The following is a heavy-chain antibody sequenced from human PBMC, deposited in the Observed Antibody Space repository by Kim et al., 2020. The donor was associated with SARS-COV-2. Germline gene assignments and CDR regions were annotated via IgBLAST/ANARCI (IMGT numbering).Heavy chain of an antibody. Sequence: SETLSLSCSVSGGSINSGNYFWSWIRQPAGEGLEWIGRINVAGTTTYNPSLQSRVSLSLDTSKNQFSLKLNSVTATDTALYFCARLQLPDVTGAFDVWGQGTNVTVSS. CDR1: GGSINSGNYF. D-gene: IGHD3-16*01. V-gene: IGHV4-61*02. CDR2: INVAGTT. J-gene: IGHJ3*01. CDR3: ARLQLPDVTGAFDV.